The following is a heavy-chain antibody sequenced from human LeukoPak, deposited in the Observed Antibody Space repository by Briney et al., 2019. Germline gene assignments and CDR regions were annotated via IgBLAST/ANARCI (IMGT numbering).Heavy chain of an antibody. CDR1: GFTFSSYS. V-gene: IGHV3-48*02. CDR3: ARDGPLFGVPKDYFDY. D-gene: IGHD3-3*01. CDR2: ISSSSSTI. Sequence: GGSLRLSCAASGFTFSSYSMNWVRQAPGKGLEWVSYISSSSSTIYYADSVKGQFTISRDNAKNSLYLQMNSLRDEDTAVYYCARDGPLFGVPKDYFDYWGQGTLVTVSS. J-gene: IGHJ4*02.